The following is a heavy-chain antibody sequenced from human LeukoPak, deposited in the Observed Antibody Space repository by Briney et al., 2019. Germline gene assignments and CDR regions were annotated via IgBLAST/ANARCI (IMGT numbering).Heavy chain of an antibody. CDR3: AHRYYARGENYFDY. CDR1: GFSLSTSGVG. V-gene: IGHV2-5*02. J-gene: IGHJ4*02. D-gene: IGHD3-22*01. Sequence: SGPTLVKPTQTLTLTCTFSGFSLSTSGVGVGWVRQPPGKALEWLAVIYWDDDKRYSPSLKSRLTITKDTSKNQVVLTMTNMDPVDTATYYCAHRYYARGENYFDYWGQGTLVTVPS. CDR2: IYWDDDK.